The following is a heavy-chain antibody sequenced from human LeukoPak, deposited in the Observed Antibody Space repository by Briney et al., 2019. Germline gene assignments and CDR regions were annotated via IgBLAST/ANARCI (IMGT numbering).Heavy chain of an antibody. D-gene: IGHD2-15*01. Sequence: GESLKISCQASGYRFTIYWIGWVRQMPGKGLEWMGIIYPADSDTRYSPSFQAQVPISADKSISTAYLQWSSLKASDTAMYYWARRGYCSGGSCYSGVWFDPWGQGTLVTVSS. V-gene: IGHV5-51*01. CDR2: IYPADSDT. CDR1: GYRFTIYW. CDR3: ARRGYCSGGSCYSGVWFDP. J-gene: IGHJ5*02.